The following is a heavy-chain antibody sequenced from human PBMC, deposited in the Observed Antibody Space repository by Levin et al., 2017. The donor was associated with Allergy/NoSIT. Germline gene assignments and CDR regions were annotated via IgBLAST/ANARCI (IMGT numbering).Heavy chain of an antibody. Sequence: PGGSLRLSCSASGFTFSSCGMHWVRQAPGKGLEWVAVISYDGSNKYYVDSVKGRFTISRDNSNNMVRLQMNSLRAEDTAVYYCVKDQGWRGVFDYWGQGTLVTVSS. D-gene: IGHD2-8*01. CDR3: VKDQGWRGVFDY. CDR2: ISYDGSNK. V-gene: IGHV3-30*18. J-gene: IGHJ4*02. CDR1: GFTFSSCG.